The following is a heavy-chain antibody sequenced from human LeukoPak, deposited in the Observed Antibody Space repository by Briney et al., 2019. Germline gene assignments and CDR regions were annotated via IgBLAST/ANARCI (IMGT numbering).Heavy chain of an antibody. J-gene: IGHJ4*02. CDR2: ISSSSSYI. V-gene: IGHV3-21*01. D-gene: IGHD6-19*01. CDR3: ARAIQWLAPNLHYFDY. CDR1: GFTFSSYS. Sequence: PGGSLRLSCAASGFTFSSYSMNWVRQAPGKGLEWVSSISSSSSYIYYADSVKGRFTISRDNAKNSLYLQMNSLRAEDTAVYYCARAIQWLAPNLHYFDYWGQGTLVTVSS.